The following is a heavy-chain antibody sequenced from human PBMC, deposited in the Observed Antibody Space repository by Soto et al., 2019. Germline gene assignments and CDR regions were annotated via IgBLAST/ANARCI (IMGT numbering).Heavy chain of an antibody. V-gene: IGHV1-46*01. CDR2: INPSGGTT. D-gene: IGHD7-27*01. CDR3: ARGPTAERNYYYYYGMDV. J-gene: IGHJ6*02. CDR1: GYTFTSYY. Sequence: ASVKVSCKASGYTFTSYYLHWVRQAPGQGPEWMGIINPSGGTTNYAQTFQGRVTMTRDTSTSTVYMELSSLRYDDTAVYYCARGPTAERNYYYYYGMDVWGQGTTVTVSS.